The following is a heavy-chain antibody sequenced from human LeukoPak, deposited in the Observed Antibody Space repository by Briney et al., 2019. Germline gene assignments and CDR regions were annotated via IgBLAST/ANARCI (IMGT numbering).Heavy chain of an antibody. V-gene: IGHV1-69*01. CDR1: GGTFSTYA. J-gene: IGHJ4*02. Sequence: SVKVSCKASGGTFSTYAISWVRQAPGQGLEWMGGIIPIFGTSNYAQKFQGRVTITADESTSTAYMELSSLRSEDTAVYYCAVSGSSTSFTGYFDYWGQGTLVTVSS. CDR2: IIPIFGTS. D-gene: IGHD2-2*01. CDR3: AVSGSSTSFTGYFDY.